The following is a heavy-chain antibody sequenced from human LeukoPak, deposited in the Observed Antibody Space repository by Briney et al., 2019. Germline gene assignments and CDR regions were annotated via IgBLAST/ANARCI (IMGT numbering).Heavy chain of an antibody. J-gene: IGHJ4*02. V-gene: IGHV3-49*04. Sequence: PGGSLRLSCTASGFTFGDYAMSWVRQAPGKGLGWVGFIRSKAYGGTTEYAASVKGRFTISRDDSKSIAYLQMNSLKTEDTAVYYCKLEYSSSSDYWGQGTLVTVSS. CDR1: GFTFGDYA. CDR3: KLEYSSSSDY. D-gene: IGHD6-6*01. CDR2: IRSKAYGGTT.